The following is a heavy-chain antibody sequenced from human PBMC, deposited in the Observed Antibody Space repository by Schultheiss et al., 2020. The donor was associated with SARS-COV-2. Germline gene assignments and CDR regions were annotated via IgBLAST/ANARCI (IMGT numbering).Heavy chain of an antibody. CDR2: IYYSGST. Sequence: SETLSLTCTVSGGSVSSGSYYWSWIRQPPGKGLEWIGYIYYSGSTSYNPSLTSRVTISLDTSKNQFSLKLSSVTAADTAVYYCARDGLPVAPLDWGQGTLVTVSS. CDR1: GGSVSSGSYY. CDR3: ARDGLPVAPLD. J-gene: IGHJ4*02. V-gene: IGHV4-61*01. D-gene: IGHD5/OR15-5a*01.